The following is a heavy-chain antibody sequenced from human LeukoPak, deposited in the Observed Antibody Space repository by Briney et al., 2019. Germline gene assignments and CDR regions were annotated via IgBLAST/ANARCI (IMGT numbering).Heavy chain of an antibody. Sequence: SETLSLTCAVYGGSFSGYYWSWIRQPPGKGLEWIGEINHSGSTNYNPSLKSRVTISVDTSKNQFSLKLSSVTAADTAVYYCARESFMTTVTTVSYEAIDYWGQGTLVTVSS. D-gene: IGHD4-17*01. CDR2: INHSGST. V-gene: IGHV4-34*01. CDR1: GGSFSGYY. J-gene: IGHJ4*02. CDR3: ARESFMTTVTTVSYEAIDY.